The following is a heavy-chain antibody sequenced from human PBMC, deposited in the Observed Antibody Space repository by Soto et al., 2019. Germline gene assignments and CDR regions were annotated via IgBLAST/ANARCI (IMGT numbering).Heavy chain of an antibody. J-gene: IGHJ4*02. Sequence: PGGSLRLSCAASEFTVSSNYMSWVRQAPGEGQGLRRGLEWVSYISSSGSTIYYADSVKGRFTISRDNAKNSLYLQMNSLRAEDTAVYYCARYHHLSGYDFDYWGQGTLVTVSS. CDR2: ISSSGSTI. D-gene: IGHD5-12*01. CDR1: EFTVSSNY. V-gene: IGHV3-11*01. CDR3: ARYHHLSGYDFDY.